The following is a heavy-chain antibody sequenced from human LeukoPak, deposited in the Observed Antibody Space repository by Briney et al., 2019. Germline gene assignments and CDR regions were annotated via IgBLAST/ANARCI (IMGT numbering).Heavy chain of an antibody. D-gene: IGHD4-23*01. CDR3: GRGPYGVNIDY. V-gene: IGHV3-74*01. J-gene: IGHJ4*02. CDR1: GFTFSGYW. Sequence: PGGSLRLSCAAPGFTFSGYWMHWVRQAPGKGLVWVSRIKSDGSITTYADSVKGRYTTSRDNAKNTVFLEMNSLRAEGTAVYYCGRGPYGVNIDYWGQGTLVTVSS. CDR2: IKSDGSIT.